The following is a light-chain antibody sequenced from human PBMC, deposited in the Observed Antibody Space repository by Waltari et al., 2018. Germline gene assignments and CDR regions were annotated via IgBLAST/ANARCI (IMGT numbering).Light chain of an antibody. CDR3: AACDDSLTGRV. Sequence: QSVLTQPSSASGTPGQRVTISCSGSSSNIGSNYVYWYQQLPGTAPKLLIHTDNQRPSGGPDRFSASKSGASASLAISGLRSDDEADYYGAACDDSLTGRVFGGGTKLTVL. CDR1: SSNIGSNY. CDR2: TDN. J-gene: IGLJ3*02. V-gene: IGLV1-47*01.